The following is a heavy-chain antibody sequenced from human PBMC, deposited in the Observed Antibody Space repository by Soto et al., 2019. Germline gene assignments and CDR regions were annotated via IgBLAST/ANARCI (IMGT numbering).Heavy chain of an antibody. CDR1: GFTFSRNS. J-gene: IGHJ4*02. D-gene: IGHD3-16*01. Sequence: GGSLRLSCVASGFTFSRNSMHWVRQAPGKGLEWVSSISSSSAYIYYADSVKGRFTVSRDNAKNSLYLEMNSLRVEDTAVYYCATDTLRGDFDYWGQGTLVTVSS. CDR3: ATDTLRGDFDY. CDR2: ISSSSAYI. V-gene: IGHV3-21*01.